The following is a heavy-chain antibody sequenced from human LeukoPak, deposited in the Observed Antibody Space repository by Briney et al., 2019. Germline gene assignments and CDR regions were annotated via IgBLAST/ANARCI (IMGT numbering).Heavy chain of an antibody. CDR1: GGSFSGYY. J-gene: IGHJ6*03. CDR3: ARGKGSGWYGLSYYYYMDV. Sequence: SETLSLTCAVYGGSFSGYYWSWIRQPPGKGLEWIGEINHSGSTNCNPSLKSRVTISVDTSKNQFSLKLSSVTAADTAVYYCARGKGSGWYGLSYYYYMDVWGKATTVTVSS. CDR2: INHSGST. V-gene: IGHV4-34*01. D-gene: IGHD6-19*01.